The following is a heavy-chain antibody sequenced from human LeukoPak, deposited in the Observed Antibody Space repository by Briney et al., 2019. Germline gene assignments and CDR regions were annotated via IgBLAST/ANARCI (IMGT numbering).Heavy chain of an antibody. D-gene: IGHD6-25*01. Sequence: PSETLSLTCIVSGGSISSSYWSWIRQPPGKGLEWIGYIYYSGSTSYNPSLKSRVTMSVSTSKNQLSLKLRSVTAADTAVYYCARSQGLPYNFDYWGQGSLVTVSS. CDR1: GGSISSSY. CDR2: IYYSGST. CDR3: ARSQGLPYNFDY. V-gene: IGHV4-59*01. J-gene: IGHJ4*02.